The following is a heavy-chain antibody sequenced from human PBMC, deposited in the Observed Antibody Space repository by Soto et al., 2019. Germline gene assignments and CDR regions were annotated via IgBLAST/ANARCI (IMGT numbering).Heavy chain of an antibody. D-gene: IGHD2-2*01. Sequence: QVQLVQSGAEVRKPGASVTVSCKASGGTFSNYAISWVRQAPGQGLEWMGGIIPIVGTGSYAQKVQGRVTITADEPTTTAYMELSSLRFDDTAVYYCARVVILVPTASTHYCYRMAFWGPGTTVTVSS. J-gene: IGHJ6*02. CDR2: IIPIVGTG. CDR3: ARVVILVPTASTHYCYRMAF. V-gene: IGHV1-69*01. CDR1: GGTFSNYA.